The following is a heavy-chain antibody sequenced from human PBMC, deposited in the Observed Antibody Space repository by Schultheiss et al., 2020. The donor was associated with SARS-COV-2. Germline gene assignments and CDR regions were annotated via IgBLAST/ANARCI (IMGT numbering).Heavy chain of an antibody. D-gene: IGHD6-6*01. V-gene: IGHV1-2*04. CDR3: ARDGSSIAARRDYYYYYGMDV. Sequence: ASVKVSCKASGYTFTGYYMHWVRQAPGQGLEWMGWINPNSGGTNYAQKFQGWVTMTRDTSISTAYMELSRLRSDDTAVYYCARDGSSIAARRDYYYYYGMDVWGQGTTVTVSS. CDR2: INPNSGGT. J-gene: IGHJ6*02. CDR1: GYTFTGYY.